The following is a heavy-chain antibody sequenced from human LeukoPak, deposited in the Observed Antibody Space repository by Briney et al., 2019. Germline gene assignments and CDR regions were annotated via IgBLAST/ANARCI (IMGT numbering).Heavy chain of an antibody. Sequence: SGPTLVNPTQTLTLTCTFSGFLLSTSGVGVGWIRQPPGKALEWLALIYWNDDQRYSPSLRTRLTITKDASKNQVVLTMTNMDPVDTATYYCAHRQGDYTNYNWFDPWGQGTLVTVSP. J-gene: IGHJ5*02. CDR1: GFLLSTSGVG. CDR3: AHRQGDYTNYNWFDP. CDR2: IYWNDDQ. D-gene: IGHD4-11*01. V-gene: IGHV2-5*01.